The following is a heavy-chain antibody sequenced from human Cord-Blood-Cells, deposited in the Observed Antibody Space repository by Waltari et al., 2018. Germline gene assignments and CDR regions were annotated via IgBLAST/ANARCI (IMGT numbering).Heavy chain of an antibody. Sequence: QVQLQQWGAGRLTPSETLSLTCAVHGGSFSGYYWRWIRHPPGKGLEWIGEINHSGSTNYNPSLKSRVTISVDTSKNQFSLKLSSVTAADTAVYYCARGKTSSSWFDYWGQGTLVTVSS. CDR1: GGSFSGYY. D-gene: IGHD6-13*01. CDR3: ARGKTSSSWFDY. CDR2: INHSGST. V-gene: IGHV4-34*01. J-gene: IGHJ4*02.